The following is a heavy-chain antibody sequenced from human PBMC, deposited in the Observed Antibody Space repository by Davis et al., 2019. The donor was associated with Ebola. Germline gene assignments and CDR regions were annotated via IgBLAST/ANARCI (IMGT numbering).Heavy chain of an antibody. CDR1: GFTFSSYA. V-gene: IGHV3-23*01. Sequence: GESLKISCAASGFTFSSYAMSWVRQAPGKGLEWVSAISGSGGSTYYADFVKGRFTISRDNAKNTLYLQMNSLRAEDTAVYYCARDRLVGTIGRNYYYGMDVWGQGTTVTVSS. J-gene: IGHJ6*02. D-gene: IGHD1-26*01. CDR2: ISGSGGST. CDR3: ARDRLVGTIGRNYYYGMDV.